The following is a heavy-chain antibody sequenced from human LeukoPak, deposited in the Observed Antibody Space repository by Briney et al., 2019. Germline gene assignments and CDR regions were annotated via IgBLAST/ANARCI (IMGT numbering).Heavy chain of an antibody. CDR2: SYSGGSS. Sequence: PGGSLRLSCAASGFTVSSNYMSWVRQAPGKGLEWVSVSYSGGSSYYADSVKGRFTISRDNSKNTLYLQMNSLRAADTAVYYCARDKGTSYLSSFDYWGQGTLVTVSS. V-gene: IGHV3-53*05. CDR3: ARDKGTSYLSSFDY. CDR1: GFTVSSNY. D-gene: IGHD6-6*01. J-gene: IGHJ4*02.